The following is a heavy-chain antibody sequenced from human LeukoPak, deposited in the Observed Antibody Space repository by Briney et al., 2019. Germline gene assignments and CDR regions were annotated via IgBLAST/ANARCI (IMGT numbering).Heavy chain of an antibody. D-gene: IGHD5-18*01. J-gene: IGHJ6*03. CDR2: IYYSGST. CDR3: ARTTKGGYSYGYFYYYYMDV. V-gene: IGHV4-61*01. CDR1: GYSISSGYY. Sequence: SETLSLTCTVSGYSISSGYYWGWIRQPPGKGLEWIGYIYYSGSTNYKSSLKSRVTISVDTSKNQFSLKLSSVTAADTAVYYCARTTKGGYSYGYFYYYYMDVWGKGTTVTISS.